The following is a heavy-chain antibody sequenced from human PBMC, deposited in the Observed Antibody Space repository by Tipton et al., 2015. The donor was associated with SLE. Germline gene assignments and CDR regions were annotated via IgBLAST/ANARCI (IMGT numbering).Heavy chain of an antibody. J-gene: IGHJ4*02. D-gene: IGHD3-22*01. V-gene: IGHV1-18*01. CDR3: AKTGYYYDNSPLDY. Sequence: KLQGRVTMTSDTSTSTAYMELRSLRSEDTAVYYCAKTGYYYDNSPLDYWGQGTLVTVSS.